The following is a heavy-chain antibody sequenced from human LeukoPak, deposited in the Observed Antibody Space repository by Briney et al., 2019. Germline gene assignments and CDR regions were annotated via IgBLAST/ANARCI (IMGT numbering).Heavy chain of an antibody. Sequence: ASVKVSCKASGYTFTGSYMHWVRQAPGHGLEWMGRINPNSGGTNYAQKFQGRVTMTRDTSISTAYMELSRLRSDDTAVYYCARESPWIQLWLYDYWGQGTLVTVSS. J-gene: IGHJ4*02. CDR1: GYTFTGSY. V-gene: IGHV1-2*06. CDR2: INPNSGGT. CDR3: ARESPWIQLWLYDY. D-gene: IGHD5-18*01.